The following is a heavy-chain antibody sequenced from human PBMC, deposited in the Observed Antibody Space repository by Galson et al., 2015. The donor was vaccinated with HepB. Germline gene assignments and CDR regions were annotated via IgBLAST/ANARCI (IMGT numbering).Heavy chain of an antibody. CDR1: GFTFSTNW. CDR2: IKEDGSQK. D-gene: IGHD2-21*01. J-gene: IGHJ4*02. CDR3: ARSLGIGIDF. V-gene: IGHV3-7*01. Sequence: SLRLSCAASGFTFSTNWMSWVRQAPGKGLEWVANIKEDGSQKDYVDSVKGRFTISRDNHENTLSLQMNSLRVGDTATYFCARSLGIGIDFWGQGSLVIVSS.